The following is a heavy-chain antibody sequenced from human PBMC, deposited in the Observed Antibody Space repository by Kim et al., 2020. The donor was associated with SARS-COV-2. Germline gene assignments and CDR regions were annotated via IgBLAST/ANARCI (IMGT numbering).Heavy chain of an antibody. Sequence: ASVKVSCKASGYTFTSYYMHWVRQAPGQGLEWMGIINPSGGSTSYAQKFQGRVTMTRDTSTSTVYMELSSLRSEDTAVYYCARDPPPDCSGGSCYWEYFDYWGQGTLVTVSS. CDR1: GYTFTSYY. D-gene: IGHD2-15*01. V-gene: IGHV1-46*01. CDR2: INPSGGST. J-gene: IGHJ4*02. CDR3: ARDPPPDCSGGSCYWEYFDY.